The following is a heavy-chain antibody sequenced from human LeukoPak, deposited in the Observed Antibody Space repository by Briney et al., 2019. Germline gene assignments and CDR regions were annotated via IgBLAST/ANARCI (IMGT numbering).Heavy chain of an antibody. CDR2: ISYDGSNK. D-gene: IGHD3-22*01. CDR3: ARGHHYYDSSGYSSKFDY. Sequence: GGSLRLSCAASGLTFSSYAMHWVRQAPGKGLEWVAVISYDGSNKYYADSVKGRFTISRDNSKNTLYLQMNSLRAEDTAVYYCARGHHYYDSSGYSSKFDYWGQGTLVTVSS. V-gene: IGHV3-30*04. CDR1: GLTFSSYA. J-gene: IGHJ4*02.